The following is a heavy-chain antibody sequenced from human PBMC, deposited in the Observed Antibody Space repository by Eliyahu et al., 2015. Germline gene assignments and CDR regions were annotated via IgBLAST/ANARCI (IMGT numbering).Heavy chain of an antibody. J-gene: IGHJ4*02. CDR1: GFTFXNAW. CDR2: IKSKTDGGTT. CDR3: TTVVWGILTGLNDY. D-gene: IGHD3-9*01. Sequence: EVQLVESGGGLVKPGGSLRLXCAASGFTFXNAWMXWVRXAPGKGLEWVGRIKSKTDGGTTDYAASVKGRFTISRDDSKNTLYLQMNSLKTEDTAVYYCTTVVWGILTGLNDYWGQGTLVTVSS. V-gene: IGHV3-15*01.